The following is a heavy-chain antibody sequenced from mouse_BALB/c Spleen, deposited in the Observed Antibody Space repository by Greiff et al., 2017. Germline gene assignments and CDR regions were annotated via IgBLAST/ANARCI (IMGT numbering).Heavy chain of an antibody. CDR2: ISYSGST. V-gene: IGHV3-8*02. D-gene: IGHD1-1*01. J-gene: IGHJ2*01. CDR1: GDSITSGY. CDR3: ARGGTVVAPFDY. Sequence: EVQLVESGPSLVKPSQTLSLTCSVTGDSITSGYWNWIRKFPGNKLEYMGYISYSGSTYYNPSLKSRISITRDTSKNQYYLQLNSVTTEDTATYYCARGGTVVAPFDYWGQGTTLTVSS.